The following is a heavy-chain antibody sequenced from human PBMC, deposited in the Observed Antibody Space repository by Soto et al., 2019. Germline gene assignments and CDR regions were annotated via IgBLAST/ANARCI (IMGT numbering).Heavy chain of an antibody. J-gene: IGHJ4*02. D-gene: IGHD6-19*01. CDR3: NTDLAYSSGWYS. V-gene: IGHV3-15*07. CDR2: IKSNTDGGTT. CDR1: GFTFINAW. Sequence: EVQLVESGGGLVEPGGSLRLSCAASGFTFINAWMNWVRQAPGKGLEWVGRIKSNTDGGTTDYAAPVKGRFTISRDDSKSTLYLQVNSLKTEATAVYYCNTDLAYSSGWYSWGQGTLVTVSS.